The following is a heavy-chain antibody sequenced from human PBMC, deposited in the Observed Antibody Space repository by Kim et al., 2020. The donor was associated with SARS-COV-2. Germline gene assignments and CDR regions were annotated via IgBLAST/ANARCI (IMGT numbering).Heavy chain of an antibody. J-gene: IGHJ1*01. CDR1: GFTFSNYA. V-gene: IGHV3-30-3*01. CDR3: ARDEIKWLYIAYASEYFPH. D-gene: IGHD3-22*01. Sequence: GGSLRLSCAASGFTFSNYAMHWVRQAPGKGLEWVAVISPDGSNKDYADTVKGRFTNSRDNSRNTLYLQMNSLRDEDTAIYYCARDEIKWLYIAYASEYFPHWGQGTLVTVSS. CDR2: ISPDGSNK.